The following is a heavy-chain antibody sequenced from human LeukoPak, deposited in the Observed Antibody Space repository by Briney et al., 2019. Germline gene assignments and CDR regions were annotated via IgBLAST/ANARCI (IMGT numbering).Heavy chain of an antibody. Sequence: SETLSLTCTVSGGSISSYYWSWIRQPPGKGLESIGYIYYSGSTNYNPSLKSRVTISVDTSKNQFSLKLSSVTAADTAVYYCARGVVVPAYRLSAGFSYMDVWGKGTTVTVSS. D-gene: IGHD2-2*01. V-gene: IGHV4-59*01. CDR2: IYYSGST. CDR3: ARGVVVPAYRLSAGFSYMDV. J-gene: IGHJ6*03. CDR1: GGSISSYY.